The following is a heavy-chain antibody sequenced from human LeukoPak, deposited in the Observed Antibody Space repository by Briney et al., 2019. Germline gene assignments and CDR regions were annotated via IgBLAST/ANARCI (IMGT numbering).Heavy chain of an antibody. J-gene: IGHJ5*02. CDR3: ARAWYYLGSDNYKGWLNP. CDR1: GGSISSSSYY. CDR2: IYYSGST. V-gene: IGHV4-61*01. Sequence: SETLSLTCTVSGGSISSSSYYWSWIRQPPGKGLEWIGYIYYSGSTKYNPSLKSRVTISEDTSKNQFSLKLSSVTAADTAVYYCARAWYYLGSDNYKGWLNPWGQGTLVTVSS. D-gene: IGHD3-10*01.